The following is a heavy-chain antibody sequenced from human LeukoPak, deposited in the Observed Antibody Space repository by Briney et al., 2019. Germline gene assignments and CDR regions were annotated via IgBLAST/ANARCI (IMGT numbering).Heavy chain of an antibody. V-gene: IGHV1-24*01. CDR2: FDPEDGET. J-gene: IGHJ4*02. Sequence: ASVKVSCKVSGYTLTELSMHWVRQAPGKGLEWMGGFDPEDGETVYAQKFQGRVTMTEDTSTDTAYMELSSLRSEDTAVYYCATGFLWFGELFHYWGQGTLVTVSS. CDR3: ATGFLWFGELFHY. D-gene: IGHD3-10*01. CDR1: GYTLTELS.